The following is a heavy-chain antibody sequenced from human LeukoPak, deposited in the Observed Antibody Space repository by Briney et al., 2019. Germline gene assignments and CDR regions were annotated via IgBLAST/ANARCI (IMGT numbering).Heavy chain of an antibody. D-gene: IGHD2-15*01. CDR3: ARVLRYCSGGNCYSGGLGYMDV. Sequence: ASVKVSCKSSGYTFTSYDINWVRQATGQGLEWMGWMNPNSGNTGYAQKFQGRVTMTRNTSISTAYMELSSLRSEDTAVYYCARVLRYCSGGNCYSGGLGYMDVWGKGTTVTISS. V-gene: IGHV1-8*01. CDR2: MNPNSGNT. J-gene: IGHJ6*03. CDR1: GYTFTSYD.